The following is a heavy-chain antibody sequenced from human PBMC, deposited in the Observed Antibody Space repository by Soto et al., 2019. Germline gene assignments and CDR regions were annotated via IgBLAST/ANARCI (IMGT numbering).Heavy chain of an antibody. J-gene: IGHJ4*02. CDR1: AGSLVNSA. CDR2: FIPVYRTL. V-gene: IGHV1-69*01. D-gene: IGHD3-3*01. CDR3: AKGVTWIGYFTVDS. Sequence: VMVACHASAGSLVNSAVSWVRQTPGQGLEWLGGFIPVYRTLNYAQKFQCRVTITADESTGTAYMTLSSLASDDTAVYYCAKGVTWIGYFTVDSWGQGTRVTVPS.